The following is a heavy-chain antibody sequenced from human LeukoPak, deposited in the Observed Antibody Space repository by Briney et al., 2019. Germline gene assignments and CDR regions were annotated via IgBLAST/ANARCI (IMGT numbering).Heavy chain of an antibody. D-gene: IGHD4/OR15-4a*01. CDR3: ARQPIDYGPDS. V-gene: IGHV5-51*01. Sequence: GDSLKFYCQSSGYSFTSYWIAWVRQMPGKGLEWMGIIYPDDSETRYNPSFQGQVTMSADKSISTAYLQWSALESSDTAIYYCARQPIDYGPDSWGLRTRVTVSS. J-gene: IGHJ4*02. CDR2: IYPDDSET. CDR1: GYSFTSYW.